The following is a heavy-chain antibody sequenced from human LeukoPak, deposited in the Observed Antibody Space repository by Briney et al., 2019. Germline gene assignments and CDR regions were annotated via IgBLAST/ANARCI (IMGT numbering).Heavy chain of an antibody. CDR1: GFTFTSYW. V-gene: IGHV3-74*01. D-gene: IGHD1-14*01. Sequence: GGSLRLSCAASGFTFTSYWMHWVRQPPGKGLVWVSRVEHDGSRTAYADSVTGRFTISRDNARNMVYLQMNSLRAGDTAVYYCGTGLGGGQGTLVNVSS. CDR3: GTGLG. J-gene: IGHJ4*02. CDR2: VEHDGSRT.